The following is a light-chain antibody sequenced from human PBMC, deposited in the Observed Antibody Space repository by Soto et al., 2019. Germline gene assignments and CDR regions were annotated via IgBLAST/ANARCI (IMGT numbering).Light chain of an antibody. V-gene: IGKV1-5*03. J-gene: IGKJ1*01. CDR3: QQYNSYPLA. Sequence: DIQMTQSPSTLSASVGDRVTITCRASQSISTWLAWYQQKPGIAPKFLMYKASSLESGVPSRFSGSGSGTEFTLTISSLQPDDFATYYCQQYNSYPLAFGQGTKVEIK. CDR2: KAS. CDR1: QSISTW.